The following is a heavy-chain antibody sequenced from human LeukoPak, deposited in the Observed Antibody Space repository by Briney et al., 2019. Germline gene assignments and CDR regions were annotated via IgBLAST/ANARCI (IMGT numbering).Heavy chain of an antibody. D-gene: IGHD4-23*01. CDR1: GYTFTSYG. CDR2: INPSGGST. V-gene: IGHV1-46*01. CDR3: ARAAYGGNIHYDY. J-gene: IGHJ4*02. Sequence: ASVKVSCKASGYTFTSYGISWVRQAPGQGLEWMGIINPSGGSTSYAQKFRGRVTMTRDTSTSTVYMELSSLRSEDTAVYYRARAAYGGNIHYDYWGQGTLVTVSS.